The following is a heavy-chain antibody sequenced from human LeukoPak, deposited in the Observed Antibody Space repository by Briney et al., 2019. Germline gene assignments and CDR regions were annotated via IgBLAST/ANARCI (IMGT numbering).Heavy chain of an antibody. Sequence: ASVKVSCKASGGTFSSHIITWVRQAPGQGLEWMGRIIPIFGTPDYAQKFQGRVTITADESTSTAYMELSRLRFEDTAVYYCARQGYTNNLGGYFGDKDDGFDLWGQGTMVTVSS. J-gene: IGHJ3*01. CDR1: GGTFSSHI. CDR2: IIPIFGTP. D-gene: IGHD3-9*01. V-gene: IGHV1-69*13. CDR3: ARQGYTNNLGGYFGDKDDGFDL.